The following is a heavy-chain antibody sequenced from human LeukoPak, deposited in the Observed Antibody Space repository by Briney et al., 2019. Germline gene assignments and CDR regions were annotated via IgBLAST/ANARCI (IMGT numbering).Heavy chain of an antibody. J-gene: IGHJ3*02. CDR3: ARGGYYGSGIDAFDI. D-gene: IGHD3-10*01. Sequence: ASVKVSCKASGYTLTSYDINWVRQATGQGLEWMGWMNPNSGRTGYAQNFQGRINITRNTSISTAYMELSSLRSEDTAVYYCARGGYYGSGIDAFDIWGQGTMVTVSS. CDR2: MNPNSGRT. CDR1: GYTLTSYD. V-gene: IGHV1-8*01.